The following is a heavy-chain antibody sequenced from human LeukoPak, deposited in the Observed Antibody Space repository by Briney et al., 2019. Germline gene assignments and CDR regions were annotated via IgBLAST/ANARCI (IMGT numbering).Heavy chain of an antibody. J-gene: IGHJ6*02. CDR3: ARVSAYYPYGMDV. D-gene: IGHD3-16*02. Sequence: GGSLRLSCAASGFTLSSYEMKWVRQAPGKGLEWVSDISSSGTTIYYADSVKGRFSISRDIAKNLEYLQMNSLRAEDTAVYYCARVSAYYPYGMDVWGQGATVTVSS. V-gene: IGHV3-48*03. CDR1: GFTLSSYE. CDR2: ISSSGTTI.